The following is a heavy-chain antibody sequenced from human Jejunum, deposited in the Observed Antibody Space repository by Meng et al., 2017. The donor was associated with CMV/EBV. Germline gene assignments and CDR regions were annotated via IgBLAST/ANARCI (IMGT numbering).Heavy chain of an antibody. CDR2: IYHSGST. Sequence: RRQGWGPGLVKPSGTLSLTCAVSGGSLSSRNWWSWVRQPPGKGLEWIGEIYHSGSTNYNPSLKSRVTISVDESKNQFSLRLSSVTAADTAVYYCARVGAYCGGDCYHPRWGQGTLVTVSS. D-gene: IGHD2-21*02. J-gene: IGHJ4*02. CDR3: ARVGAYCGGDCYHPR. CDR1: GGSLSSRNW. V-gene: IGHV4-4*02.